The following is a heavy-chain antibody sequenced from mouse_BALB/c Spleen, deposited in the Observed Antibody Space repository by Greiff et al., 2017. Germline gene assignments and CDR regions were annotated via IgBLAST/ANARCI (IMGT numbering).Heavy chain of an antibody. CDR2: IDPANGNT. J-gene: IGHJ3*01. CDR1: GFNIKDTY. D-gene: IGHD1-2*01. Sequence: DVQLQESGAEPVKPGASVKLSCTASGFNIKDTYMHWVKQRPEQGLEWIGRIDPANGNTKYDPKFQGKATITADTSSNTAYLQLSSLTSEDTAVYYCALTTATGTWFAYWGQGTLVTVSA. CDR3: ALTTATGTWFAY. V-gene: IGHV14-3*02.